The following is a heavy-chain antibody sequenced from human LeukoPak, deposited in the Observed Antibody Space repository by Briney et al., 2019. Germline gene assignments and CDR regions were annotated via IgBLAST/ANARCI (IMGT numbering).Heavy chain of an antibody. CDR3: ARGRGYDTYFDY. D-gene: IGHD3-22*01. CDR2: RQPGNVS. J-gene: IGHJ4*01. V-gene: IGHV3-53*01. CDR1: GFTANTHH. Sequence: GGSLRLSCAVSGFTANTHHMAWVRQAPGKHLEWVSVRQPGNVSYYADSVTGRFTTSTDTSKNTVYLQMTDLRVEDTALYYCARGRGYDTYFDYWGQGTLVIVSS.